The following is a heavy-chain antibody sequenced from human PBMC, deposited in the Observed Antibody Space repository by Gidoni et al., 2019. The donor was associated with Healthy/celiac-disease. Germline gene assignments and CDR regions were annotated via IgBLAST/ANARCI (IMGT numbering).Heavy chain of an antibody. CDR3: ARDRNLAFDY. J-gene: IGHJ4*02. V-gene: IGHV3-21*01. D-gene: IGHD3-16*01. CDR2: ISSSRDYI. CDR1: GFTLSSYS. Sequence: EVQLVESGGGVVKPGGSLRLSCAASGFTLSSYSMNWVRQAPGKGLEWVSSISSSRDYIYYADSVKGRFTISRDNAKNSLYLQMNSLRAEDTAVYYCARDRNLAFDYWGQGTLVTVSS.